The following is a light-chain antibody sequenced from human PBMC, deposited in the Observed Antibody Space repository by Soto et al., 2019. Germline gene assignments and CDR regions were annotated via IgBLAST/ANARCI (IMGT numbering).Light chain of an antibody. Sequence: QSVLTQPPSASGTPGQRVTISCSGSSSNIGSHAVNWYQHLPGAAPKLLIYSHNQRPSGVPDRFFGSKSGTSASLAITGLQSEDEADYYCAAWDDSLTGPVFGGGTKVTVL. V-gene: IGLV1-44*01. CDR3: AAWDDSLTGPV. J-gene: IGLJ2*01. CDR2: SHN. CDR1: SSNIGSHA.